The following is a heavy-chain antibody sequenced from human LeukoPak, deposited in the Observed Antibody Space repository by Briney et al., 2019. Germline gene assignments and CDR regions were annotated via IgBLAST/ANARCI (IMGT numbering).Heavy chain of an antibody. CDR1: GVSISSYY. J-gene: IGHJ4*01. Sequence: SETLSLTCSVSGVSISSYYWSWIRQSPGKGLEWIGYISYSGGTNYNPSLKSRVTISLDTSKNQFSLQLSSVTAADTAVYYCVRGERLGGDYWGHGTLVIVSS. V-gene: IGHV4-59*01. D-gene: IGHD3-10*01. CDR2: ISYSGGT. CDR3: VRGERLGGDY.